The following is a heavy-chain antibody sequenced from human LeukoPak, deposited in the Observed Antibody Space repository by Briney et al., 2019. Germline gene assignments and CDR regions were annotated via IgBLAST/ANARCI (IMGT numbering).Heavy chain of an antibody. Sequence: ASVEVSCKASGGTFISYAISWVRQAPGQGLEWMGGIIPIFGTANYVQKFQGRVTITADESTSTAYMELSSLRPEDTAVYYCARGVENYYYGMDVWGKGTTVTVSS. CDR1: GGTFISYA. J-gene: IGHJ6*04. CDR3: ARGVENYYYGMDV. CDR2: IIPIFGTA. V-gene: IGHV1-69*13.